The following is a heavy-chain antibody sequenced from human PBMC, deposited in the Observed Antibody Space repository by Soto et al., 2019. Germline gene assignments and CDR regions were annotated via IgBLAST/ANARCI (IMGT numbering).Heavy chain of an antibody. Sequence: GGSLRLSCAASGFTFSSYSMNWVRQAPGKGLEWVSVIYSGGSTYYADSVKGRFTISRHNSKNTLYLQMNSLRAEDTAVYYCARGWGRYCSSTSCYPGAFDIWGQGTMVTVSS. J-gene: IGHJ3*02. D-gene: IGHD2-2*01. CDR1: GFTFSSYS. CDR2: IYSGGST. CDR3: ARGWGRYCSSTSCYPGAFDI. V-gene: IGHV3-53*04.